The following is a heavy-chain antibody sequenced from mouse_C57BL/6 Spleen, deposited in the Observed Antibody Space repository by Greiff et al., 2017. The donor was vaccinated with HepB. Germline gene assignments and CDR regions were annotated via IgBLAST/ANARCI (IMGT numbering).Heavy chain of an antibody. D-gene: IGHD2-2*01. Sequence: EVQLQQSGAELVKPGASVKISCKASGYAFSSYWMNWVKQRPEQGLEWIGWIDPENGDTEYASKFQGKATITADTSSNTAYLQLSSLTSEDTAVYYCTTPYGYRGFAYWGQGTLVTVSA. V-gene: IGHV14-4*01. CDR3: TTPYGYRGFAY. CDR2: IDPENGDT. J-gene: IGHJ3*01. CDR1: GYAFSSYW.